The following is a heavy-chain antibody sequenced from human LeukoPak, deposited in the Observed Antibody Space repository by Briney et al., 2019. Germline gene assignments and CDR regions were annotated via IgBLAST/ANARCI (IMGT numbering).Heavy chain of an antibody. CDR1: GFTLSSYW. V-gene: IGHV3-7*04. Sequence: PGRTLRLSCAASGFTLSSYWMSWVRQAPGKGLEWVANIKQDGSDKYYVDSVKGRFTISRDNAKNSLYLQMNSLRAEDTAVYYCARDPYESSWGLCYFDYWGQGNLVTVSS. J-gene: IGHJ4*02. CDR3: ARDPYESSWGLCYFDY. D-gene: IGHD3-22*01. CDR2: IKQDGSDK.